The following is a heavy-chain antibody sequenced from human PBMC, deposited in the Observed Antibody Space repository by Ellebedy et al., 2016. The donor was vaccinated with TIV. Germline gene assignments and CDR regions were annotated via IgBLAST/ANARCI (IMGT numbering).Heavy chain of an antibody. CDR2: ISAYNGNT. D-gene: IGHD3-22*01. J-gene: IGHJ6*02. Sequence: AASVKVSCKASGYTFTSYGISWVRQAPGQGLEWMGWISAYNGNTNYTQKLQGRVTMTTDTSKSTAYMELRSLRSDDTAVYYCARGISGDYDSTGYYSDYYVMDVWGQGTTVSVSS. CDR1: GYTFTSYG. CDR3: ARGISGDYDSTGYYSDYYVMDV. V-gene: IGHV1-18*01.